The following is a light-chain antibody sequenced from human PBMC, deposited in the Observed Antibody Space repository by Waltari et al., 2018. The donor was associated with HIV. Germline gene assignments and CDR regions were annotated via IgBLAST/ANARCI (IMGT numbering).Light chain of an antibody. J-gene: IGKJ2*01. V-gene: IGKV3-15*01. CDR1: QGVGRN. CDR2: GAD. CDR3: QQYNIRPRGNT. Sequence: DIVMTQSPAILSVSPGERVTLSCRASQGVGRNLAWYQQKVGQAPRLLIYGADTRAAEIPVRFSGSGSGTDFTFTIDSLQSEDFATYYCQQYNIRPRGNTFGQGTKLQIK.